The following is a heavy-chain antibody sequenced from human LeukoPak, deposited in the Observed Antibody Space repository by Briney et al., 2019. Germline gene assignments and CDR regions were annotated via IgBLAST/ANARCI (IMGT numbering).Heavy chain of an antibody. J-gene: IGHJ6*02. CDR2: IKQDGSEK. CDR3: ARVGRVSSGWYYYGMDV. CDR1: GFIFSSYW. D-gene: IGHD6-19*01. V-gene: IGHV3-7*01. Sequence: GGSLRLSCAASGFIFSSYWMSWVRQAPGKGLEWVAKIKQDGSEKYYVDSVKGRFTISRDNAKNSLYLQMNSLRAEDTAVYYCARVGRVSSGWYYYGMDVWGQGTTVTVSS.